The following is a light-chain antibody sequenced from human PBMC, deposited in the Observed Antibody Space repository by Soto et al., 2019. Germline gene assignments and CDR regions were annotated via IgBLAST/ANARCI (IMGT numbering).Light chain of an antibody. CDR3: AKWDDSLRVYV. CDR2: RYD. V-gene: IGLV1-47*01. Sequence: QSVLPQPPSASGTPGQRVTISCSTTNSRSGSNYVYWYQQLPGAAPKLLIYRYDQRPSGVPDRFSASKSGTSASLAISGLRSEDEADYFCAKWDDSLRVYVFGSGTKLTVL. CDR1: NSRSGSNY. J-gene: IGLJ1*01.